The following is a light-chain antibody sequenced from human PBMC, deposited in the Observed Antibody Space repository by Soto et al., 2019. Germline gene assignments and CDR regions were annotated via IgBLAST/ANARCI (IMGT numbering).Light chain of an antibody. CDR1: QSVSNNY. V-gene: IGKV3-20*01. CDR3: QQYGSSPPIT. CDR2: GAS. Sequence: EIVLTQSPGTLSLSPWERATLSCRASQSVSNNYLAWYQQRPGQAPRLFIYGASNRATGIPDRFSGSGSGTDFALTISRLEPEDFAVYYCQQYGSSPPITFGQGTRLEIK. J-gene: IGKJ5*01.